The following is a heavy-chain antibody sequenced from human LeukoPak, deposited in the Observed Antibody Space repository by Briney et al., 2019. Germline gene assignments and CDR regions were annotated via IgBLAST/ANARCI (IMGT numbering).Heavy chain of an antibody. Sequence: GGSLRLSCTASGFTFTTYWMSWVRHPPGKGLEWVANIKQDGTEKYYVDSVKGRFTISRDNAKNTLYLQMNSLRAEDTAVYYCARDRYGSSPLWGQGTLVTVSS. V-gene: IGHV3-7*01. CDR3: ARDRYGSSPL. J-gene: IGHJ4*02. CDR2: IKQDGTEK. D-gene: IGHD6-13*01. CDR1: GFTFTTYW.